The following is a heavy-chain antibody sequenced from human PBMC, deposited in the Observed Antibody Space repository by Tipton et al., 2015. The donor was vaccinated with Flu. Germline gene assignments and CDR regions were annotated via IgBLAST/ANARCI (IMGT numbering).Heavy chain of an antibody. CDR3: ARGLFGSGNYQGRYFDS. J-gene: IGHJ4*02. V-gene: IGHV3-30*02. CDR1: GFTFSNYG. CDR2: IRYDGSNK. D-gene: IGHD3-10*01. Sequence: SLRLSCAASGFTFSNYGMHWVRQAPGKGLEWVAFIRYDGSNKYYADSVKGRFTISRDNSKNTLYLQMNSLRAEDTAVYYCARGLFGSGNYQGRYFDSWGQGTLVTVSS.